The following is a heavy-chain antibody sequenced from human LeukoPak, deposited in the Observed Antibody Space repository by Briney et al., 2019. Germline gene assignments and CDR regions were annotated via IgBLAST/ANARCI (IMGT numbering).Heavy chain of an antibody. Sequence: SETLSLTCTVSGGSISSGSYYWGWIRQPPGKGLEWIGSIYHSGSTYYNPSLKSRVTISVDTSKNQFSLKLSSVTAADTAVYYCARDRGSEVTWGQGTLVTVSS. CDR3: ARDRGSEVT. CDR2: IYHSGST. CDR1: GGSISSGSYY. V-gene: IGHV4-39*07. J-gene: IGHJ5*02.